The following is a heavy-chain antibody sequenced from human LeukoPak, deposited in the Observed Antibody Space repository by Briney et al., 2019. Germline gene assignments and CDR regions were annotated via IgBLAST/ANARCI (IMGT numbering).Heavy chain of an antibody. CDR3: ARGALDPETVTNYFEY. CDR1: GYTFSDHY. D-gene: IGHD4-17*01. J-gene: IGHJ4*02. Sequence: ASVKVSCNASGYTFSDHYIQWVRQAPGQGFDWLGWINPNSGGTDYARKFRGRVTMTRDMSLSTAYMELARLTYDDTAVYYCARGALDPETVTNYFEYWAQGTLVTVSS. V-gene: IGHV1-2*02. CDR2: INPNSGGT.